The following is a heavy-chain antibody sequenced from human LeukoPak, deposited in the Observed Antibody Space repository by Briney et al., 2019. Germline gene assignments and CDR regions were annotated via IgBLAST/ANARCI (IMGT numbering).Heavy chain of an antibody. V-gene: IGHV3-23*01. Sequence: GRSLRLSCAASGFKFSNYAMNWARQAPGTWLEWVSLISGCSGSRYYTDSVKGRFSISIDNSKNTVYLQMNSLRDEDTAVYYCAKGPVSAIVGATTLDYWGQGTLVTVSS. J-gene: IGHJ4*02. D-gene: IGHD1-26*01. CDR3: AKGPVSAIVGATTLDY. CDR1: GFKFSNYA. CDR2: ISGCSGSR.